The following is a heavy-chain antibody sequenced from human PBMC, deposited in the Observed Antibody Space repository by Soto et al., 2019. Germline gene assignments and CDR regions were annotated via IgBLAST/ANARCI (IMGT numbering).Heavy chain of an antibody. Sequence: QVKLVESGGGVVQPGRSLRLSFEASGFIFNDYGMHLVRQAPGKGLDWVVVISFDGNNKYYAQSVKGRLTIARDNSKITLFLHIDRLRREDTAVDHCVKVDRDTAVVNSPDDFDFWGQGTMVTVSS. CDR1: GFIFNDYG. J-gene: IGHJ3*01. D-gene: IGHD5-18*01. V-gene: IGHV3-30*18. CDR3: VKVDRDTAVVNSPDDFDF. CDR2: ISFDGNNK.